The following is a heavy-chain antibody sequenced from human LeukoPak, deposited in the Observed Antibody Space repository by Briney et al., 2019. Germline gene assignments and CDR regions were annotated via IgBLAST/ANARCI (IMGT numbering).Heavy chain of an antibody. Sequence: PGGSLRLSCAASGFTVRNTYVNWVRQAPGKGLEWVSVIYSGGGTYYADSVKGRFTISRDNSKNTLYLQMNSLRAEDTAVYYCVRDDRRYGDYGYFDYWGQGTLVTVSS. J-gene: IGHJ4*02. D-gene: IGHD4-17*01. CDR3: VRDDRRYGDYGYFDY. CDR2: IYSGGGT. V-gene: IGHV3-66*01. CDR1: GFTVRNTY.